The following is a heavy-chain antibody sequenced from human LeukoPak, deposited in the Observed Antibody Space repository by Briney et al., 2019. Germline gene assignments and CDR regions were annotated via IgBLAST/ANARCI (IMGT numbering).Heavy chain of an antibody. Sequence: GESLRPSCAASGFTFSSYSMNWVRQAPGKGLEWVAVIWYDGSNKYYADSVKGRFTISRDNSKNTLYLQMNSLRAEDTAVYYCARGVTYYDFWSGYYGTPQFDYWGQGTLVTVSS. CDR3: ARGVTYYDFWSGYYGTPQFDY. CDR1: GFTFSSYS. CDR2: IWYDGSNK. V-gene: IGHV3-33*08. D-gene: IGHD3-3*01. J-gene: IGHJ4*02.